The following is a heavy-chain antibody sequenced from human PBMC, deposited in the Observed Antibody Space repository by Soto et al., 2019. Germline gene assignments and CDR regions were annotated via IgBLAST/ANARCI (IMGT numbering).Heavy chain of an antibody. V-gene: IGHV4-59*01. CDR3: ARAWGRVFDC. CDR1: GGSISSYY. Sequence: QMQLQESGPGLVKPSETLSLTCTVSGGSISSYYWSWIRQPPGKGLEWIGYIYYSGSTNYNPSLKSRVTISVDTSKIHCSLKLSSVTAAATAVYYCARAWGRVFDCWGQGTMVTVSS. D-gene: IGHD3-16*01. CDR2: IYYSGST. J-gene: IGHJ4*02.